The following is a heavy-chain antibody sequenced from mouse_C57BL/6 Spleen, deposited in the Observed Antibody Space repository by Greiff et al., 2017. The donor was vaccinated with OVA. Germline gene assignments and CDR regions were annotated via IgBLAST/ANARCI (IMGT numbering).Heavy chain of an antibody. V-gene: IGHV1-64*01. D-gene: IGHD3-2*02. CDR2: IYPNSGST. CDR3: AQTAQATDAMDY. CDR1: GYTFTSYW. J-gene: IGHJ4*01. Sequence: VQLKQPGAELVKPGASVKLSCKASGYTFTSYWMHWVKQRPGQGLEWIGMIYPNSGSTNYNEKFKSKATLTVDKSTSTAYMQLSSLTSEDAAVYYGAQTAQATDAMDYWGQGTSVTVSS.